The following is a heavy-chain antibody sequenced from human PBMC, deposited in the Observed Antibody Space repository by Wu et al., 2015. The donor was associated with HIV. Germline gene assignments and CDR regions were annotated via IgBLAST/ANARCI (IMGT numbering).Heavy chain of an antibody. CDR1: GYRFTDNY. CDR2: IDPEDDET. D-gene: IGHD2-21*02. Sequence: EVQLVQSGAEVKKPGTTVKISCKAAGYRFTDNYMHWVKQAPGKGLEWVGLIDPEDDETSYVAWLQDRLTVSADTSTATVYMTLTTLRPEDTAVYFCARDLGDDFAVRGFYWYMDVWGRGTAITVSS. V-gene: IGHV1-69-2*01. CDR3: ARDLGDDFAVRGFYWYMDV. J-gene: IGHJ6*03.